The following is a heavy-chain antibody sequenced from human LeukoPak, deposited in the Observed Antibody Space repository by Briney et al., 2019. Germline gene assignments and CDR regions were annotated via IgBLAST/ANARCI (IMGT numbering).Heavy chain of an antibody. V-gene: IGHV4-59*01. D-gene: IGHD6-19*01. CDR2: IHYSGST. CDR3: ARDGVAGGFDS. Sequence: NPSETLSLTCTVSGGSISSYYWNWIRQPPGKGLEWIGYIHYSGSTNHNPSPKSRVTISVDKSKNQFSLKLTSVTAADTAVYYCARDGVAGGFDSWGQGTMVTVSS. CDR1: GGSISSYY. J-gene: IGHJ4*02.